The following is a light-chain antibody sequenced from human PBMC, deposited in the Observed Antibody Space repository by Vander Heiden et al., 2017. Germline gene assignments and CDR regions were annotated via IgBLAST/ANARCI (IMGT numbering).Light chain of an antibody. CDR2: DDS. V-gene: IGLV3-21*02. CDR3: QVWDSSSDHVVV. Sequence: SYVLTQPPSVSVAPGQTARVTCGGNNIGSKSVHWYQQRPGQAPVLVVYDDSDRPSGSPERFSGSNSGTTATLTISRVEAGDEADYYCQVWDSSSDHVVVFGGGTKLTVL. J-gene: IGLJ2*01. CDR1: NIGSKS.